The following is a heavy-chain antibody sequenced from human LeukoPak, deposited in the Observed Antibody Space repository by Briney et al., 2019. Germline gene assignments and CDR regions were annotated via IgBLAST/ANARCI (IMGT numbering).Heavy chain of an antibody. CDR3: ARDRGNWNDMNWFDP. CDR1: GGTFSSYA. Sequence: SVKVSCKASGGTFSSYAISWVRQAPGQGLEWMGRIIPIFGTANYAQKFQGGVTITTDESTSTAYMELSSLRSEDTAVYYCARDRGNWNDMNWFDPWGQGTLVTVSS. CDR2: IIPIFGTA. V-gene: IGHV1-69*05. D-gene: IGHD1-1*01. J-gene: IGHJ5*02.